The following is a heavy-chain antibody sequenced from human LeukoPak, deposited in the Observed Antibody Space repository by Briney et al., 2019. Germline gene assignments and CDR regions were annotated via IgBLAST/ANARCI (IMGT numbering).Heavy chain of an antibody. D-gene: IGHD7-27*01. CDR1: GYSFTSYC. Sequence: GESLKSSCKGAGYSFTSYCIGWVRQMPGKGLQWMGIIYPGDSDTRYSPYFQGQVTISADTSISTAYLHWSSLKASDTAMYYCARLQGRWGGRYYYYYGMDVWGQGTTVTVSS. J-gene: IGHJ6*02. CDR3: ARLQGRWGGRYYYYYGMDV. CDR2: IYPGDSDT. V-gene: IGHV5-51*01.